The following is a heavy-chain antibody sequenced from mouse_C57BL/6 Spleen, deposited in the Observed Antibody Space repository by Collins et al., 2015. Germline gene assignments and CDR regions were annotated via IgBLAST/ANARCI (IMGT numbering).Heavy chain of an antibody. J-gene: IGHJ3*01. V-gene: IGHV1S127*01. Sequence: QLQQSGPELVRPGASVKMSCKALGYTFTNHWMHWVKQRPGQGLEWIGMIDPSNSETRLSQKSKDKATLNVDESSNTAYMQLSSLTSEDSAVFYCARDYDGFHFAYWGQGTLVTVSA. D-gene: IGHD2-3*01. CDR1: GYTFTNHW. CDR2: IDPSNSET. CDR3: ARDYDGFHFAY.